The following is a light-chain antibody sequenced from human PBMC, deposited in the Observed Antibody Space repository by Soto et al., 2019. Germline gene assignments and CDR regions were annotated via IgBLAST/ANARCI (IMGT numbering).Light chain of an antibody. V-gene: IGLV2-11*01. CDR1: SSDVGGYNY. Sequence: QSALTQPRSVSGSPGQSVTISCTGTSSDVGGYNYVSWYRQHPGKAPKLMIYDVSKRPSGVPDRFSGSKSGNTASLTISGLQAEDEADYCCSYAGSDPWVFVTGTKVTVL. CDR2: DVS. J-gene: IGLJ1*01. CDR3: CSYAGSDPWV.